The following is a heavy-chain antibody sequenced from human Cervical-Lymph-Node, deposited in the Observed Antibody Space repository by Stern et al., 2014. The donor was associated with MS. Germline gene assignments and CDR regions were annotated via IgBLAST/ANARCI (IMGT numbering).Heavy chain of an antibody. CDR3: ARVGEELLRENWFDP. Sequence: VQLVQSGPEVKKPGSSVTVSCTASGGTFSSYAISWVRQPPRQGLEWMGGVIRIFGTANNAQKVQGRGTITADESTSTAYMELSSLRSEDTAVYYGARVGEELLRENWFDPWGQGTLVTVSS. CDR1: GGTFSSYA. V-gene: IGHV1-69*01. J-gene: IGHJ5*02. D-gene: IGHD1-26*01. CDR2: VIRIFGTA.